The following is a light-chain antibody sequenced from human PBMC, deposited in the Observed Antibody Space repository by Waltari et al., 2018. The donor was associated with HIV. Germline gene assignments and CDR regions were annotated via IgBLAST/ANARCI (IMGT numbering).Light chain of an antibody. CDR3: QQRSNWPPRYS. CDR2: GAS. J-gene: IGKJ2*03. V-gene: IGKV3-11*01. Sequence: ENVLTQSPATLSLSPGDRATLSCRASQNVSSYLAWYQQKPGQAPRLLIYGASNRATGIPARFSGSGSGTDFTLTINSLEPEDFAVYYCQQRSNWPPRYSFGQGTKLEIK. CDR1: QNVSSY.